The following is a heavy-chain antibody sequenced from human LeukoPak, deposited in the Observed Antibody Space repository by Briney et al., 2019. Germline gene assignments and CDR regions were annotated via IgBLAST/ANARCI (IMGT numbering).Heavy chain of an antibody. V-gene: IGHV4-59*01. D-gene: IGHD3-16*02. Sequence: KPSETLSLTCTVSGGSISSYYWSWIRQPPAKGLEWIGYIYYSGSTNYNPSLNSRVTISVDTSKNQFSLKLSSVTAADTAVYYCAAYDYVWGSYRSVDYWGQGTLVTVSS. CDR3: AAYDYVWGSYRSVDY. CDR1: GGSISSYY. CDR2: IYYSGST. J-gene: IGHJ4*02.